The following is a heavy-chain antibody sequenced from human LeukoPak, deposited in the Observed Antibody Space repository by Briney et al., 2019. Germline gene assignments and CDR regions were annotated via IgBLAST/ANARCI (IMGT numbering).Heavy chain of an antibody. CDR1: GFTLSSYA. D-gene: IGHD4/OR15-4a*01. J-gene: IGHJ4*02. V-gene: IGHV3-23*01. CDR2: ICGSGACT. CDR3: AQTRGLTKTGPAN. Sequence: GGSLRLSCAASGFTLSSYAMTWVRQAPGKGLEWVSGICGSGACTYYADSVKGRFTISRDNSKNTVHLQMNSLRAEDTAVYFCAQTRGLTKTGPANWGQGTLVTVSS.